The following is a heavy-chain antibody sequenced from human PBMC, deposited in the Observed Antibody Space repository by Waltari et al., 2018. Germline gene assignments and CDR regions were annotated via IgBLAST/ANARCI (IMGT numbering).Heavy chain of an antibody. Sequence: QLRLQESGSGLLKSSQTLSLTCTVSGASITDDGLSLTWIRQPPGKGLEWVGFTHFKGTTFYNPSLKNRLSISVDKAQNQFSLSLTAVTAADTATYYCARAGGTSLVPNWFDPWGPGTLVTVSS. CDR1: GASITDDGLS. D-gene: IGHD5-18*01. J-gene: IGHJ5*02. V-gene: IGHV4-30-2*01. CDR2: THFKGTT. CDR3: ARAGGTSLVPNWFDP.